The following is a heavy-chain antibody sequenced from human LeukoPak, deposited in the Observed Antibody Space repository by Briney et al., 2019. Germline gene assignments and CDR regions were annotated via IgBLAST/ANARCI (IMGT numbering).Heavy chain of an antibody. Sequence: SVRVSCKASGGTFSSYAISWVRQAPGQGLEWMGGIIPIFGTANYAQKFQGRVTITTDESTRTACMEMSRLRYEDTAVYFCARAEISFVLAGAVNYWGQGTLVSVSS. CDR2: IIPIFGTA. J-gene: IGHJ4*02. V-gene: IGHV1-69*05. CDR3: ARAEISFVLAGAVNY. D-gene: IGHD3-16*02. CDR1: GGTFSSYA.